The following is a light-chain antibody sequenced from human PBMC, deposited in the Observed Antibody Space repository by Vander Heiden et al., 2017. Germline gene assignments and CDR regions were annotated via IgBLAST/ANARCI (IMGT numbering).Light chain of an antibody. V-gene: IGLV3-21*02. CDR3: HVCDDSNNRPLVV. CDR2: ASQ. Sequence: SSVLTQPPPVSVAPGQTASITCGGNNVRSKRGHWHQQRPGQAPMVGDYASQHPTSGIPERFSGSNSGNTGTLTISRVEDGDEDDYYCHVCDDSNNRPLVVFGGGTKLTVL. CDR1: NVRSKR. J-gene: IGLJ2*01.